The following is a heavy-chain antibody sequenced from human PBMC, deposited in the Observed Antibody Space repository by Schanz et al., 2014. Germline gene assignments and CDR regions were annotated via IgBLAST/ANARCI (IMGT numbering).Heavy chain of an antibody. V-gene: IGHV1-18*01. CDR3: ARDAADFYDILTEEDY. CDR2: ISAYNGNT. CDR1: GYTFTSYG. J-gene: IGHJ4*02. D-gene: IGHD3-9*01. Sequence: QIQLVQSGAEVKKPGASVKVSCKASGYTFTSYGISWVRQAPGQGLEWMGWISAYNGNTKYPQKLQGRVTMTTDTSTSTAYMELRSLRSDDTAVYYCARDAADFYDILTEEDYWGQGTQVTGSS.